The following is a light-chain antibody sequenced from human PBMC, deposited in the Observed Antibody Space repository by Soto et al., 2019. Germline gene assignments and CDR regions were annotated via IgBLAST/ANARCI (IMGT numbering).Light chain of an antibody. Sequence: QSVLTQPPSVSAAPRQKVTISCSGSSSNIGNNYVSWYQQLPRTAPKLLIYDNNRRPSGIPDRFSGSKSGTSATLGITGLQTGDEADYYCGTWDSSLSAVVFGGGTQLTVL. CDR2: DNN. CDR3: GTWDSSLSAVV. V-gene: IGLV1-51*01. J-gene: IGLJ2*01. CDR1: SSNIGNNY.